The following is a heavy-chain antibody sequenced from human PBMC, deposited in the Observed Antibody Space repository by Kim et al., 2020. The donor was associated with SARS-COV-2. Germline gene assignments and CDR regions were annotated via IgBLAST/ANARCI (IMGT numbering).Heavy chain of an antibody. V-gene: IGHV3-30*18. Sequence: GGSLRLSCAASGFTFSSYGMHWVRQAPGKGLEWVAVISYDGSNKYYADSVKGRFTISRDNSKNTLYLQMNSLRAEDTAVYYCAKIYDYVWGSYRLDAFDIWGQGTMVTVSS. J-gene: IGHJ3*02. CDR2: ISYDGSNK. CDR1: GFTFSSYG. CDR3: AKIYDYVWGSYRLDAFDI. D-gene: IGHD3-16*02.